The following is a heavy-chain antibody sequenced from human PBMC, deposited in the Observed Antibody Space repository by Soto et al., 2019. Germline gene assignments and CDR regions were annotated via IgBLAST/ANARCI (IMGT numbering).Heavy chain of an antibody. CDR2: IYPGDSDS. Sequence: GESLKISCKGSGYRFSSYWIGWVRQMPGKGLEWMGIIYPGDSDSRYSPSFQGQVTFSADKSISTAYLQWSSLKASDTAMYYCTRARTYDASYIWGQGTMVTVSS. V-gene: IGHV5-51*01. CDR3: TRARTYDASYI. CDR1: GYRFSSYW. J-gene: IGHJ3*02.